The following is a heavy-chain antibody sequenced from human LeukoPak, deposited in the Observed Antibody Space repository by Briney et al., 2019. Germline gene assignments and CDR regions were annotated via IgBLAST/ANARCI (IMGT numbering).Heavy chain of an antibody. J-gene: IGHJ4*02. V-gene: IGHV2-70*01. CDR1: GFSLSTSGMC. CDR2: IDWDDDK. Sequence: SGPTLVKPTQTLTLTCTFSGFSLSTSGMCVSWIRQPPGKALEWLALIDWDDDKYYSTSLKTRLTLSKDTSKNQVVLTMTNMDPVDTATYYCARSTYYYDSSGYLFDYWGQGTLVTVSS. CDR3: ARSTYYYDSSGYLFDY. D-gene: IGHD3-22*01.